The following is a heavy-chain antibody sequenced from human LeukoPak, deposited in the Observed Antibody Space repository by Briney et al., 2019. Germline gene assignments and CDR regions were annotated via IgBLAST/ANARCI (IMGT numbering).Heavy chain of an antibody. CDR3: TTPGYSYGWGYYYGMDV. Sequence: PGGSLRLSCAASGFTFSNAWMSWVRQAPGKGLEWVGRIKSKTDGGTTDYAAPVKGRFTISRDDSKNTLYLQMNSLKTEDTAVYYCTTPGYSYGWGYYYGMDVWGKGTTATVSS. J-gene: IGHJ6*04. CDR2: IKSKTDGGTT. D-gene: IGHD5-18*01. V-gene: IGHV3-15*01. CDR1: GFTFSNAW.